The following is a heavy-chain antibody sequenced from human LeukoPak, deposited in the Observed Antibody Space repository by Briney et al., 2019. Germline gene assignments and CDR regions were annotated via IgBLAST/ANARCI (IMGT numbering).Heavy chain of an antibody. CDR1: GYSFTSYW. CDR3: ARHVRGQFLVDY. V-gene: IGHV5-51*01. J-gene: IGHJ4*02. CDR2: IYPGDSDT. Sequence: GESLKISCKGSGYSFTSYWIGWVRQMSGKGLEWMGIIYPGDSDTRYSPSFQGQVTISADKSISTASLQWSRLKASHTAMYYCARHVRGQFLVDYWGQGTLVTVSS. D-gene: IGHD3-10*02.